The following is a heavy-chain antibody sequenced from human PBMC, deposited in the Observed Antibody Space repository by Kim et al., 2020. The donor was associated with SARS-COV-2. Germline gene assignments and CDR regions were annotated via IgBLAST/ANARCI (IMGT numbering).Heavy chain of an antibody. CDR2: ISAYNGNT. CDR1: GYTFTSYG. J-gene: IGHJ6*02. D-gene: IGHD2-15*01. CDR3: AREGGYCRGGSCFLRSYYYYGMDV. Sequence: ASVKVSCKASGYTFTSYGISWVRQAPGQGLEWMGWISAYNGNTNYAQKLQGRVTMTTDTSTSTAYMELRSLRSDDTAVYYCAREGGYCRGGSCFLRSYYYYGMDVWGQGTTVTVSS. V-gene: IGHV1-18*01.